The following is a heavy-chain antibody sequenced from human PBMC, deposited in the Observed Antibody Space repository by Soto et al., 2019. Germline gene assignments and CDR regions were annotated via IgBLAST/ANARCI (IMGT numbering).Heavy chain of an antibody. CDR1: GGSITSDYSC. CDR3: ARGPSGDKVHY. J-gene: IGHJ4*02. CDR2: IFDSGTT. V-gene: IGHV4-30-4*01. Sequence: PSETLSLTCTVLGGSITSDYSCWSWIRQPPGEGLEWIGHIFDSGTTYTNPSLRSQVAISLETSKNHFSLTVSSVTAACTALYYCARGPSGDKVHYWGQGALVTVSS.